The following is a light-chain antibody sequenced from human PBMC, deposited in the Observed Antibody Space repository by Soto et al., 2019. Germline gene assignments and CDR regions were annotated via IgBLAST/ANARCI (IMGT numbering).Light chain of an antibody. CDR2: GAS. Sequence: ASVGARVTITFRASQGISGSLAWYQQKPGKAPKLLIYGASTLQSGVPSRFSGSGSGTDFTLTISSLQPEDFATYYCQQLHSYPITFAQGTRLEIK. CDR3: QQLHSYPIT. CDR1: QGISGS. J-gene: IGKJ5*01. V-gene: IGKV1-9*01.